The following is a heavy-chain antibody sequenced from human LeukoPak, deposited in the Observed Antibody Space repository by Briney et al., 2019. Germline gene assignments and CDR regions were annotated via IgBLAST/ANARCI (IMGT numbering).Heavy chain of an antibody. D-gene: IGHD4-17*01. CDR2: ISGSGGST. CDR3: AKDSRLPVTYPLDY. Sequence: PGGSLRLSCAASGFTFSSYAMSWVRQAPGKGLEWVSAISGSGGSTYYADSVKGRFTISRDNSKNTLYLQMNSLRAEDTAVYYCAKDSRLPVTYPLDYWGQGTLVTVSS. V-gene: IGHV3-23*01. J-gene: IGHJ4*02. CDR1: GFTFSSYA.